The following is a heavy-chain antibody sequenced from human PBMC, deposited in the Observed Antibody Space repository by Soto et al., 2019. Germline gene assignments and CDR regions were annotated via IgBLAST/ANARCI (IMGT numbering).Heavy chain of an antibody. CDR3: ARGIRDYGDYEDTYYFDY. J-gene: IGHJ4*02. CDR1: GFTFSDYY. Sequence: PGGSLRLSCAASGFTFSDYYMSWIRQAPGKGLEWVSYISGSSTYTNYADSVKGRFTISRDNVKNSLYLQMNSLRAEDTAVYYCARGIRDYGDYEDTYYFDYWGQGT. D-gene: IGHD4-17*01. CDR2: ISGSSTYT. V-gene: IGHV3-11*05.